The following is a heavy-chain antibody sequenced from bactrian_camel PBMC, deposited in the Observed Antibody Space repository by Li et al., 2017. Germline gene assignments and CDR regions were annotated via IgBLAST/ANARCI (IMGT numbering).Heavy chain of an antibody. CDR2: ITSDGSAT. D-gene: IGHD5*01. V-gene: IGHV3S1*01. CDR1: EFTFNNHA. CDR3: VRVVEGGFGFGY. J-gene: IGHJ6*01. Sequence: HVQLVESGGALVQPGGSLRLSCAASEFTFNNHAMYWVRQAPGKGLEWVSTITSDGSATYYCDSVKGRFTISRDNAKNTVYLQGNSLSTEDTAVYYCVRVVEGGFGFGYWGQGTQVTVS.